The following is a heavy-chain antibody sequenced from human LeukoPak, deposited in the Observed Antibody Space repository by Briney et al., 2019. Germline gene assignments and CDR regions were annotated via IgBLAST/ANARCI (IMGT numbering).Heavy chain of an antibody. D-gene: IGHD6-19*01. J-gene: IGHJ5*02. V-gene: IGHV3-30*18. Sequence: PGRSLRLSCAASGFTFSSYGMHWVRQAPGKGLEWVAVISYDGSNKYYADSVKGRFTISRDNSKNTLYLQMNSLRAEDTAVYYCAKDFGEWLVLWWFDPWGQGTLVTVSS. CDR3: AKDFGEWLVLWWFDP. CDR2: ISYDGSNK. CDR1: GFTFSSYG.